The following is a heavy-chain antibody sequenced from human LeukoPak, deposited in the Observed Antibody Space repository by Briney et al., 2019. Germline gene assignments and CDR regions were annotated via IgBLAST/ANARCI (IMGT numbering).Heavy chain of an antibody. Sequence: GASVKVSCKASGYTFTGYYMHWVRQAPGQGLEWMGWISAYNGNTNYAQKLQGRVTMTTDTSTSTAYMELRSLRSDDTAVYYCARDYSRDGYKLIYYYYYMDVWGKGTTVTVSS. D-gene: IGHD5-24*01. J-gene: IGHJ6*03. CDR1: GYTFTGYY. CDR3: ARDYSRDGYKLIYYYYYMDV. CDR2: ISAYNGNT. V-gene: IGHV1-18*04.